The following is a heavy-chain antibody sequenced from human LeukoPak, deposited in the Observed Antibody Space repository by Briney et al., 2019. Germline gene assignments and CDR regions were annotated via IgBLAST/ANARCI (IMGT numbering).Heavy chain of an antibody. Sequence: ASVKVSCKASGYTFTGYYMHWVRQAPGQGLEWMGWINPNSGNTGYAQKFQGRVTMTRNTSISTAYMELSSLRSEDTAVYYCARWGNDYGDYHPSDYWGQGTLVTVSS. J-gene: IGHJ4*02. V-gene: IGHV1-8*02. CDR1: GYTFTGYY. CDR3: ARWGNDYGDYHPSDY. D-gene: IGHD4-17*01. CDR2: INPNSGNT.